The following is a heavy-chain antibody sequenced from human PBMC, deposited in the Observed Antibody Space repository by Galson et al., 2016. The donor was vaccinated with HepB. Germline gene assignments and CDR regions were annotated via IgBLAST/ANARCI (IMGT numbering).Heavy chain of an antibody. J-gene: IGHJ4*02. CDR2: ISNDGSKN. CDR3: ARLYCTGGGGYSGYDF. CDR1: GFSFSTFA. Sequence: SLRLSCAASGFSFSTFAMHWVRQAPGKGLEWVAVISNDGSKNHHADSVRGRFSISRDNSKNTLFLQMDSLRVEDTAVYYCARLYCTGGGGYSGYDFWGQGTLVTVSS. V-gene: IGHV3-30-3*01. D-gene: IGHD2-15*01.